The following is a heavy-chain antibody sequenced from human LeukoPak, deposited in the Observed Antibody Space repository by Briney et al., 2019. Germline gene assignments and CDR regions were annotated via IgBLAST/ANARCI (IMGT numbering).Heavy chain of an antibody. J-gene: IGHJ4*02. Sequence: SETLSLTXAVYGGPFSGYYWSWIRQPPGKGLEWIGEINHSGSTNYNPSLKSRVTISVDTSKNQFSLKLSSVTAADTAVYYCARADTLWGQGTLVTVSS. CDR3: ARADTL. CDR1: GGPFSGYY. D-gene: IGHD6-19*01. V-gene: IGHV4-34*01. CDR2: INHSGST.